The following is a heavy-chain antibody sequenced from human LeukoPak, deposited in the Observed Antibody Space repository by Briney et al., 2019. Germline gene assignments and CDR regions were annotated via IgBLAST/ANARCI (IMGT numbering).Heavy chain of an antibody. Sequence: PSETLSLTCAVYGGSFSTYYWSWIRQSPGKGLEWIAEINHRGDTNYNPSVKSRVTISVDTSKNQFSLRLISLTAADTAVYYCARGPTISETGHFDYWGQGTLVTVSS. D-gene: IGHD1-1*01. V-gene: IGHV4-34*01. J-gene: IGHJ4*02. CDR1: GGSFSTYY. CDR2: INHRGDT. CDR3: ARGPTISETGHFDY.